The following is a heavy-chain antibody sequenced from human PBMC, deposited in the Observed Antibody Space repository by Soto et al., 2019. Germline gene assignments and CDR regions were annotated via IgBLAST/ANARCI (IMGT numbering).Heavy chain of an antibody. Sequence: ASVKVSCKASGYTFTNFGISWVRQAPGQGLEWMGWIRAYNGKTNYAQKLQGRVTMTTDTSTSTAYMELRSLRSDDTAVYYCARAVGRDGSSWHRGAFDCWCQGSRVTVST. CDR2: IRAYNGKT. D-gene: IGHD2-2*01. J-gene: IGHJ4*02. CDR1: GYTFTNFG. V-gene: IGHV1-18*01. CDR3: ARAVGRDGSSWHRGAFDC.